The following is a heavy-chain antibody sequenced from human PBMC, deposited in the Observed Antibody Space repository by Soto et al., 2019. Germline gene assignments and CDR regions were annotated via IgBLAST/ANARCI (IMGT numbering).Heavy chain of an antibody. V-gene: IGHV4-31*03. J-gene: IGHJ5*02. D-gene: IGHD3-3*01. CDR3: ARADYDFWSGYPNWFDP. Sequence: SETLSLTCTVSGGSISSGGYYWSWIRQHPGKGLEWIGYIYYSGSTYYNPSLKSRVTISVDTSKNQFSLKLSSVTAADTAVYYCARADYDFWSGYPNWFDPWGQGTLVTVSS. CDR2: IYYSGST. CDR1: GGSISSGGYY.